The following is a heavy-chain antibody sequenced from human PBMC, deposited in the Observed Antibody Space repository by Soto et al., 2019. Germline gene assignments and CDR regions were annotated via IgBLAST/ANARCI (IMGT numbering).Heavy chain of an antibody. CDR3: ATVSSRAIELDP. Sequence: GASVKVSCKVSGYTLTELSMHWVRQAPGKGLEWMGGFDPEDGETIYAQKFQGRVTMTEDTSTDTAYMELSSLRSEDTAVYYCATVSSRAIELDPWGQGTLVTVS. CDR2: FDPEDGET. V-gene: IGHV1-24*01. D-gene: IGHD1-26*01. J-gene: IGHJ5*02. CDR1: GYTLTELS.